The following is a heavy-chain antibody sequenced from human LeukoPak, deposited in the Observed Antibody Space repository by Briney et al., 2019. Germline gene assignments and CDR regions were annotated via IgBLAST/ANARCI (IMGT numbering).Heavy chain of an antibody. Sequence: PGGSLRLSCAASGFTFSSYAMSWVRQAPGKGLEWVSAISGSGGSTYYADSVKGRFTISRDNSKNTLYLQMNSLRAEDTAVYYCAKDRSPRWLVYNWFDPWGQGTLVTVSS. J-gene: IGHJ5*02. CDR2: ISGSGGST. V-gene: IGHV3-23*01. D-gene: IGHD3-22*01. CDR1: GFTFSSYA. CDR3: AKDRSPRWLVYNWFDP.